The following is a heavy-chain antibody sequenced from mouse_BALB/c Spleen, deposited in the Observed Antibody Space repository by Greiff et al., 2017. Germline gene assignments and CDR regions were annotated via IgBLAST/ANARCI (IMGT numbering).Heavy chain of an antibody. CDR3: TRSPGSGYGGFAY. V-gene: IGHV1-15*01. CDR1: GYTFTDYE. CDR2: IDPETGGT. D-gene: IGHD3-1*01. J-gene: IGHJ3*01. Sequence: QVQLQQSGAELVRPGASVTLSCKASGYTFTDYEMHWVKQTPVHGLEWIGAIDPETGGTAYNQKFKGKATLTADKSSSTAYMELRSLTSEDSAVYYCTRSPGSGYGGFAYWGQGTLVTVSA.